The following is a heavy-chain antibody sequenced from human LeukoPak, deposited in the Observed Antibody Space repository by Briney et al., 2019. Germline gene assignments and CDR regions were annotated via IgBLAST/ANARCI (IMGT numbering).Heavy chain of an antibody. CDR2: ISSSGTTI. CDR3: AKDRYDSSGDDAFDI. J-gene: IGHJ3*02. Sequence: GGSLRLSCAASGFTFSSYNMNWVRQAPGKGLEWVSYISSSGTTIYYADSVKGRFTISRDNAKNSLYLQMNSLRAEDTAVYYCAKDRYDSSGDDAFDIWGQGTMVTVSS. CDR1: GFTFSSYN. V-gene: IGHV3-48*04. D-gene: IGHD3-22*01.